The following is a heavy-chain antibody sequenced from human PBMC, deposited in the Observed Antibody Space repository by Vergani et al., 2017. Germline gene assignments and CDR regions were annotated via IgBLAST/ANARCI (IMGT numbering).Heavy chain of an antibody. CDR1: GFTFSSYE. CDR3: ARESPLVVPAAILYYYSGMDV. Sequence: EVQLVESGGGLVQPGGSLRLSCAASGFTFSSYEMNWVRQAPGKGLEWVSYISSSGSTIYYADSVKGRFTISRANAKNSLYLQMNSLRAEDTAVYYCARESPLVVPAAILYYYSGMDVWGQGTTVTVSS. D-gene: IGHD2-2*01. V-gene: IGHV3-48*03. CDR2: ISSSGSTI. J-gene: IGHJ6*02.